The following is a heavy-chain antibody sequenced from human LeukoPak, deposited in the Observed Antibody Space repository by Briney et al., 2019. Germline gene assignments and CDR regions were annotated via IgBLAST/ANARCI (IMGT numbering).Heavy chain of an antibody. V-gene: IGHV4-30-4*07. Sequence: PSQTLSLTCAVSGGSISSGGYSWSWIRQPPGKGLEWIGYIYYSVNTYYSPSLKSRVTISVDTSKNQFSLKLSSVTAADTAVYYCARDGGVAPHNWFDPWGQGTLATVSS. CDR1: GGSISSGGYS. CDR3: ARDGGVAPHNWFDP. J-gene: IGHJ5*02. D-gene: IGHD2-8*02. CDR2: IYYSVNT.